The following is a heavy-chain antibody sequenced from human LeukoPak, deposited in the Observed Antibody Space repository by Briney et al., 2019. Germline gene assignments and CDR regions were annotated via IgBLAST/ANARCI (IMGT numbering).Heavy chain of an antibody. Sequence: SVKVSCKASGGTFSSYAISWVRQAPGQGLEWMGRIIPIFGVANYAQKFQGRVTITADKSTSTAYMELSSLRSEDTAVYYCALDPCSGGSCYSAYFDYWGQGTLVTVSS. J-gene: IGHJ4*02. CDR2: IIPIFGVA. V-gene: IGHV1-69*04. CDR1: GGTFSSYA. CDR3: ALDPCSGGSCYSAYFDY. D-gene: IGHD2-15*01.